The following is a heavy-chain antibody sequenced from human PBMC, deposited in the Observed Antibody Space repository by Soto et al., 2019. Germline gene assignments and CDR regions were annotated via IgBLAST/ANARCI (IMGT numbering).Heavy chain of an antibody. D-gene: IGHD6-25*01. CDR2: IHHSGTT. J-gene: IGHJ5*02. CDR3: ARPHGGSSGWDNWFDP. V-gene: IGHV4-34*01. Sequence: SETLSLTCTVYGGSFSSFYWSWIRQSPGKGLEWIGEIHHSGTTNYNPSLKSRVTISVDTSKNQFSLELSSVTAADTAVHYCARPHGGSSGWDNWFDPWGQGTLVTVSS. CDR1: GGSFSSFY.